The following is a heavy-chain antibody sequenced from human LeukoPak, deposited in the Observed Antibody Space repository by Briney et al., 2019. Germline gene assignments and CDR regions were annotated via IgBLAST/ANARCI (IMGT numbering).Heavy chain of an antibody. D-gene: IGHD3-10*01. CDR1: GFTFSSYA. J-gene: IGHJ4*02. CDR3: ARGVGSGSYYFDY. Sequence: GGSLRLSCAASGFTFSSYAMSWVRQAPGKGLEWVSAISGSGGSTYYADSVKGRFTISRDNSKNTLYLQMNSLRAEDTAVYYCARGVGSGSYYFDYWGQGTLVTVSS. V-gene: IGHV3-23*01. CDR2: ISGSGGST.